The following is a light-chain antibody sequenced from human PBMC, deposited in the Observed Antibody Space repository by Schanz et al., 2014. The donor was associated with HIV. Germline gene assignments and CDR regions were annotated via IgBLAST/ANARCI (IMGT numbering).Light chain of an antibody. CDR2: QAS. CDR1: QSIRSW. Sequence: DIHMTQSPSTLSASVGDRVTITCRASQSIRSWLAWYQQKPGRAPNLLIYQASTLETGVPSRFSASGSGTEFTLTISNLQPDDFATYYCQQCVTYPYTFGQGTKLDMK. J-gene: IGKJ2*01. CDR3: QQCVTYPYT. V-gene: IGKV1-5*03.